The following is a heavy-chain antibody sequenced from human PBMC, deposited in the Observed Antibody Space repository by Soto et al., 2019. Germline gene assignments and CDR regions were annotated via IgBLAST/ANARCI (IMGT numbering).Heavy chain of an antibody. CDR2: IYYSGST. CDR1: GGSISSSSYY. Sequence: SETLSLTCTVSGGSISSSSYYWGWIHQPPGKGLEWIGSIYYSGSTYYNPSLKSRVTISVDTSKNQFSLKLSSVTAADTAVYYCARSEEWLISNYWGQGTLVTVSS. V-gene: IGHV4-39*01. CDR3: ARSEEWLISNY. J-gene: IGHJ4*02. D-gene: IGHD3-3*01.